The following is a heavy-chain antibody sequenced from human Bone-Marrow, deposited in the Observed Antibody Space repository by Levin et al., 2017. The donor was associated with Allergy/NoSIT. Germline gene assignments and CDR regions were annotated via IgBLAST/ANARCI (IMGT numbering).Heavy chain of an antibody. D-gene: IGHD6-25*01. CDR3: ARRSAAPAAALDY. CDR2: IYPGDSDT. CDR1: GYSFSSYW. J-gene: IGHJ4*02. V-gene: IGHV5-51*01. Sequence: GESLKISCKGSGYSFSSYWIGWVRQMPGKGLEWMGIIYPGDSDTKYSPSFQGQVTISADKSISTAYLQWSGLKASDTAMYFCARRSAAPAAALDYWGQGTLVTVSS.